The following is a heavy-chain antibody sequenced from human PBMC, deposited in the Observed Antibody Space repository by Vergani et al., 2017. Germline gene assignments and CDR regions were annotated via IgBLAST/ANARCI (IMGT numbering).Heavy chain of an antibody. CDR3: ARGFRKWNAHTPYYYGMDV. Sequence: QVQLQESGPGLVKPSQTLSLTCTVSGGSISSGGYYWNWIRQPAGKGLQWIGRIYTSGSTSYNPSLKSRITISVDTSKNQFSLQLSSVTAADTAVYYCARGFRKWNAHTPYYYGMDVWGQGTTVTVSS. CDR1: GGSISSGGYY. D-gene: IGHD1-1*01. V-gene: IGHV4-61*02. J-gene: IGHJ6*02. CDR2: IYTSGST.